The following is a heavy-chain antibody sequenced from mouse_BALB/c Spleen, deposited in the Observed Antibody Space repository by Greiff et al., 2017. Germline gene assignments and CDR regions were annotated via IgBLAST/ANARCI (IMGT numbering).Heavy chain of an antibody. D-gene: IGHD1-2*01. CDR3: ASITTATDAMDY. Sequence: VKLMESGPGLVAPSQSLSITCTVSGFSLTSYGVHWVRQPPGKGLAWLGVIWAGGSTNYNSALMSRLSISKDNSKSQIFLKMNSLQTDDTAMYYCASITTATDAMDYWGQGTAVTVAS. V-gene: IGHV2-9*02. J-gene: IGHJ4*01. CDR2: IWAGGST. CDR1: GFSLTSYG.